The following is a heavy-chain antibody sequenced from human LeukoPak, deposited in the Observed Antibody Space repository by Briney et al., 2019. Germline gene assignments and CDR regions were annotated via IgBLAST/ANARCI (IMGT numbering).Heavy chain of an antibody. J-gene: IGHJ6*03. CDR1: GYTFTSYG. CDR3: ARDTQKVYYMDV. V-gene: IGHV1-18*01. Sequence: GASVKVSCKASGYTFTSYGISWVRQAPGQGLEWMGWISAYNGNTNYAQKLQGRVTMTRDTSTSTVYMELSSLRSEDTAVHYCARDTQKVYYMDVWGKGTTVTVSS. CDR2: ISAYNGNT.